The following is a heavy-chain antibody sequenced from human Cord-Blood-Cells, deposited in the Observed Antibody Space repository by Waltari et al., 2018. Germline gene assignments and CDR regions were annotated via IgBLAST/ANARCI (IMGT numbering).Heavy chain of an antibody. CDR3: ARPTMVRGVIDAFDI. V-gene: IGHV1-2*02. D-gene: IGHD3-10*01. CDR1: GYTFTGYY. J-gene: IGHJ3*02. Sequence: QVQLVQSGAEVKKPGASVKVSCKASGYTFTGYYMPWVRQAPGQGLEWMGWINPNSGGTNYAQKFQGRVTMTRDTSISTAYMELSRLRSDDTAVYYCARPTMVRGVIDAFDIWGQGTMVTVSS. CDR2: INPNSGGT.